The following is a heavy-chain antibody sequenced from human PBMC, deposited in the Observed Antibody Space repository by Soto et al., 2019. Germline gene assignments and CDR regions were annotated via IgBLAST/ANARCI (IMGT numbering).Heavy chain of an antibody. CDR3: ARGNSWTTEGLPRMNAFDI. Sequence: PGGSLRLSCAASGFTFSSYSMNWVRQAPGKGLEWVSYISSSSSTIYYADSVKGRFTISRDNAKNSLYLQMNSLRDEDTAVYYCARGNSWTTEGLPRMNAFDIWGQGTMVTVSS. CDR1: GFTFSSYS. J-gene: IGHJ3*02. CDR2: ISSSSSTI. V-gene: IGHV3-48*02. D-gene: IGHD2-15*01.